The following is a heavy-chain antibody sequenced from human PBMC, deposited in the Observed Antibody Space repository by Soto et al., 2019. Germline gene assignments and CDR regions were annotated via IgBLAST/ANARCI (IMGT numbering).Heavy chain of an antibody. V-gene: IGHV3-74*01. D-gene: IGHD6-13*01. Sequence: GGSLILSCAASGFTFSSYWMHWVRQAPGKGLVWVSRINSDGSSTSYADSVKGRFTISRDNAKNTLYLQMNSLRAEDTAVYYCARPVPAAGSVSFDYWGQGTLVTVSS. J-gene: IGHJ4*02. CDR3: ARPVPAAGSVSFDY. CDR2: INSDGSST. CDR1: GFTFSSYW.